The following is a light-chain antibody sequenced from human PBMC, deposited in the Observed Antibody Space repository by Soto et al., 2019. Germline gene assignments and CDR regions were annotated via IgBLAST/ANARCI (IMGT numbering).Light chain of an antibody. CDR2: AVS. Sequence: QSALTQPASVSGSPGQSITISCTGTSSDVGGYNHVSWYQHSPGKSPKLILFAVSDRPSGVSHRFSGSKSCNTASLTISGLQAEDEADYYCCSYTSLSTVVFGGGTKLTVL. J-gene: IGLJ2*01. CDR1: SSDVGGYNH. V-gene: IGLV2-14*01. CDR3: CSYTSLSTVV.